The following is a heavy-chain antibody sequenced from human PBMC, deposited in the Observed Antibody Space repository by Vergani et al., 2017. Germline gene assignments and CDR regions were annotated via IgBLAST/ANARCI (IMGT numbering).Heavy chain of an antibody. J-gene: IGHJ3*02. V-gene: IGHV3-53*01. D-gene: IGHD4-23*01. CDR1: GFTVSSNY. CDR3: ARDRGYGGNSGGDAFDI. Sequence: EVQLVESGGGLIQPGGSLRLSCAASGFTVSSNYMSWVRQAPGKGLEWVSVIYSGGSTYYADSVKGRFTISRDNSKNTLYLQMNSLRAEDPAVYYCARDRGYGGNSGGDAFDIWGQGTMVTVSS. CDR2: IYSGGST.